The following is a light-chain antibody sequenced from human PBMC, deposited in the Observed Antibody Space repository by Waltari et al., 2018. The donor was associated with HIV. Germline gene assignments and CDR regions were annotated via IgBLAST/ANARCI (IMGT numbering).Light chain of an antibody. V-gene: IGLV2-8*01. CDR3: VSYAGSNTVI. CDR1: SSDIGGYNS. J-gene: IGLJ2*01. Sequence: QSALTQPPSASGSPGPSVTISCTGTSSDIGGYNSVSWYQQHPGKAPKLIIYEVTKRPSGLPNLFSGSKSGNTASLTVSGLQAEDEADYYCVSYAGSNTVIFGGGTKLTVL. CDR2: EVT.